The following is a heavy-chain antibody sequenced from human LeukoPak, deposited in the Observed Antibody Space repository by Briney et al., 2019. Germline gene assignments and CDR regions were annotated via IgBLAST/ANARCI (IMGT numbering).Heavy chain of an antibody. J-gene: IGHJ4*02. CDR3: AREPGDIVAPPDY. Sequence: GGSLRLSCAASGFTFSSYSMNWVRQAPGEGLEWVSYISSSSSTIYYADSVKGRFTISRDNAKNSLYLQMNSLRAEDTAVYYCAREPGDIVAPPDYWGQGTLVTVSS. D-gene: IGHD2-21*01. V-gene: IGHV3-48*01. CDR1: GFTFSSYS. CDR2: ISSSSSTI.